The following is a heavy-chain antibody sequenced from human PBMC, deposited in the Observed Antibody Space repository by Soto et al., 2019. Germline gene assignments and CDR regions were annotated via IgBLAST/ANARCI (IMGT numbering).Heavy chain of an antibody. CDR1: GFTFSSYA. J-gene: IGHJ4*02. Sequence: EVQLLEAGGGLVQPGGSLRLSCAASGFTFSSYAMSWVRQAPGKGLEWVSAISGSGGSTYYADSVKGRFTISRDNSKNTLYLQMHSLRAEDTAGYYCASQTELGMLDYWGQGNLVTVSS. CDR3: ASQTELGMLDY. V-gene: IGHV3-23*01. D-gene: IGHD7-27*01. CDR2: ISGSGGST.